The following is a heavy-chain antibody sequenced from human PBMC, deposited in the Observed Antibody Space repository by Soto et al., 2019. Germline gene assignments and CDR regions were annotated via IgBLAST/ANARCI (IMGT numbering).Heavy chain of an antibody. D-gene: IGHD1-1*01. CDR2: ISGSGDTT. CDR3: AQDRGRNWKDYYGC. J-gene: IGHJ4*02. V-gene: IGHV3-23*01. Sequence: GGSLRLSCAASGFNFAGYAVSWVRQAPGKGLQWVSTISGSGDTTYYGDSVKGRFTISRDNSKNTLFLQMDSLGVEDTAVYYCAQDRGRNWKDYYGCWGQGTLVTVSS. CDR1: GFNFAGYA.